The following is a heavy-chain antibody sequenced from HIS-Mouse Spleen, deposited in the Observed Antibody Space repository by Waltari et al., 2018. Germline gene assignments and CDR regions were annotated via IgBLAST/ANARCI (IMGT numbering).Heavy chain of an antibody. Sequence: QVQLVQSGAEVKKPGASVKVSGKASGSTFTGPYMHWVRQAPGQGLEWMGWINPNSGGTNYAQKFQGRVTMTRDTSISTAYMELSRLRSDDTAVYYCARVYSSSWRGFDYWGQGTLVTVSS. D-gene: IGHD6-6*01. CDR1: GSTFTGPY. V-gene: IGHV1-2*02. CDR2: INPNSGGT. J-gene: IGHJ4*02. CDR3: ARVYSSSWRGFDY.